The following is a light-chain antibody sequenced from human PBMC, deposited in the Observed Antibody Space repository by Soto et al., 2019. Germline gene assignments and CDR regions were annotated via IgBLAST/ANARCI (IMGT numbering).Light chain of an antibody. CDR3: MQAIDIPWT. CDR1: QSLLHSDGKTY. Sequence: ILMTQTPLSLSIIPGQTASISCKSSQSLLHSDGKTYFYWYVQKAGQAPQPLIYVVSIRFSGVPERFSGSGSRTDFTLKISRVEADDVGIYYCMQAIDIPWTFGQGTEVDIK. CDR2: VVS. V-gene: IGKV2-29*03. J-gene: IGKJ1*01.